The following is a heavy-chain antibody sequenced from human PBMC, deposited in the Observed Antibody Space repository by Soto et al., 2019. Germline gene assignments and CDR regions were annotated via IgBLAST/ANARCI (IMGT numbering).Heavy chain of an antibody. Sequence: EASVKVSCKASGGTFSSYAISWVRQAPGQGLEWMGGIIPIFGTANYAQKFQGIVTITADKSTSTAYMELSSLRSEDTAVYYYARGPQYYFDYWGQGTLVTVSS. CDR1: GGTFSSYA. V-gene: IGHV1-69*06. J-gene: IGHJ4*02. CDR3: ARGPQYYFDY. CDR2: IIPIFGTA.